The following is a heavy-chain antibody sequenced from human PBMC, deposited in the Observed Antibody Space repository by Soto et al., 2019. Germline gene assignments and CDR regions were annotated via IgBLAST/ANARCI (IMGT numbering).Heavy chain of an antibody. CDR3: AKVKFPGIAVAGEYYYYYYGMDV. Sequence: QVQLVESGGGVVQPGRSLRLSCAASGFTFSSYGMRWVRQAPGKGLEWVAVISYDGSNKYYADSVKGRFTISRDNSKNTLYLQMNSLRAEDTAVYYCAKVKFPGIAVAGEYYYYYYGMDVWGQGTTVTVSS. CDR1: GFTFSSYG. J-gene: IGHJ6*02. CDR2: ISYDGSNK. V-gene: IGHV3-30*18. D-gene: IGHD6-19*01.